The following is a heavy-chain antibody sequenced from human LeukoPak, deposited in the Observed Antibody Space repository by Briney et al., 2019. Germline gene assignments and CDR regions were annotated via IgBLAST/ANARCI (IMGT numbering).Heavy chain of an antibody. V-gene: IGHV1-69*05. Sequence: SVKVSXKASGGTFRSYAIRWVRQAPGQGLEWIGRIIPIFGTANYAQKFQGRVTITTDESTSTAYMELSSLRSEDTAVYYCALPRGRTNWFDPWGQGTLVTVSS. J-gene: IGHJ5*02. CDR3: ALPRGRTNWFDP. CDR1: GGTFRSYA. CDR2: IIPIFGTA. D-gene: IGHD1-14*01.